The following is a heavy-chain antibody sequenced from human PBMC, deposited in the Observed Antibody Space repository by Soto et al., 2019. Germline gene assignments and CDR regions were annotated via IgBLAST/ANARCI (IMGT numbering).Heavy chain of an antibody. CDR3: ARDSSRYQLLFWFDP. J-gene: IGHJ5*02. CDR2: IWYDGSNK. V-gene: IGHV3-33*01. CDR1: GFTFSSYG. D-gene: IGHD2-2*01. Sequence: GGSLRLSCAASGFTFSSYGMHWVRQAPGKGLEWVAVIWYDGSNKYYADSVKGRFTISRDNSKNTLYLQMNSLRAEDTAVYYCARDSSRYQLLFWFDPWGQGTLVTVSS.